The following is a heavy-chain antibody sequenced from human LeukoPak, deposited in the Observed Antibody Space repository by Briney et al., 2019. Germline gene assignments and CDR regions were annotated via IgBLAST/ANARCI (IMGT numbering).Heavy chain of an antibody. V-gene: IGHV3-21*01. CDR1: GFTFSSYS. J-gene: IGHJ3*02. D-gene: IGHD3-10*01. Sequence: GGSLRLSCAASGFTFSSYSMNWVRQAPGKGLEWVSSISSSSSYIYYADSVKGRFTISRDNAKNSLYLQMNSLRAEDTAVYYCARGSLKVRGVIDAFDIWGQGTMVTVSS. CDR3: ARGSLKVRGVIDAFDI. CDR2: ISSSSSYI.